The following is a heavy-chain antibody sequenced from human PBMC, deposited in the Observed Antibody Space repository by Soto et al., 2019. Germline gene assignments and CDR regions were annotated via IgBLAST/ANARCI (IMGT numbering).Heavy chain of an antibody. V-gene: IGHV1-69*02. Sequence: QVQLVQSGAEVKKPGSSVKVSCKASGGTFSRYTFTWVRQAPGQGLEWMGRIIPIVDIPNYAQKFQGRVTITANKSTITPYMELSRLTSDDTAVYYCASHFTGVLVLGTSPPGGDNFGWDVWGQGTTVSVS. CDR3: ASHFTGVLVLGTSPPGGDNFGWDV. J-gene: IGHJ6*02. CDR2: IIPIVDIP. CDR1: GGTFSRYT. D-gene: IGHD2-8*02.